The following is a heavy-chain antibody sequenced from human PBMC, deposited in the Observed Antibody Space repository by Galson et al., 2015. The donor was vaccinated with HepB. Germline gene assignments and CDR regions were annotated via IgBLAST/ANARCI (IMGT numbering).Heavy chain of an antibody. D-gene: IGHD4-11*01. Sequence: PALVKPTQTLTLTCTISGFSLTSSRMGVNWIRQAPGKPLEWLAHIFSTDEKSFNPSLKTRLSISKDTSKSQVVLTMTNMDPVDTATFYCARSEYSNSGVGYFDRWGQGILVTVSS. V-gene: IGHV2-26*03. CDR1: GFSLTSSRMG. CDR3: ARSEYSNSGVGYFDR. J-gene: IGHJ4*02. CDR2: IFSTDEK.